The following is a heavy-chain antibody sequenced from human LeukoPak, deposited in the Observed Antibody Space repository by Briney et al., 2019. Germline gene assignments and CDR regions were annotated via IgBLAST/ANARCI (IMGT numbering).Heavy chain of an antibody. CDR3: ARDGYVPH. J-gene: IGHJ4*02. CDR2: IYYSGST. D-gene: IGHD5-12*01. CDR1: GGSITSYY. V-gene: IGHV4-59*12. Sequence: KPSETLSLACTVSGGSITSYYWTWIRQPPGKGLEWIGSIYYSGSTNYNPSLKSRVTISVDTSKNQFSLKLSSVTAADTAVYYCARDGYVPHWGQGTLVTVSS.